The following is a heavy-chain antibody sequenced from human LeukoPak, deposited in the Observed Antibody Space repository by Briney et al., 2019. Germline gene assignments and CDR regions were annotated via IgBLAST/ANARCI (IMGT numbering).Heavy chain of an antibody. J-gene: IGHJ5*02. Sequence: ASVKVSCKASGYTFTSYAMHWVRQAPGQRLEWMGWINAGNGNTKYSQEFQGRVTITRDTSASTAYMELSSLRSEDMAVYYCAGGLILGYCTNGVCPRNWFDPWGQGTLVTVSS. V-gene: IGHV1-3*03. CDR3: AGGLILGYCTNGVCPRNWFDP. CDR2: INAGNGNT. CDR1: GYTFTSYA. D-gene: IGHD2-8*01.